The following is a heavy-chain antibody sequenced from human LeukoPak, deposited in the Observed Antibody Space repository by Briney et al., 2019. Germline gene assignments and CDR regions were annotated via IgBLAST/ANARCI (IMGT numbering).Heavy chain of an antibody. CDR3: ARRGYCSGGSCFWYFDL. D-gene: IGHD2-15*01. Sequence: GESLKISCKGSGYSFTTYWIGWVRQMPGKGLEWMGIFYPDDSDTKYSPSFQGQVTISADKSISTAYLQWSSLKASDTAMYYCARRGYCSGGSCFWYFDLWGRGTLVTVSS. CDR1: GYSFTTYW. J-gene: IGHJ2*01. V-gene: IGHV5-51*01. CDR2: FYPDDSDT.